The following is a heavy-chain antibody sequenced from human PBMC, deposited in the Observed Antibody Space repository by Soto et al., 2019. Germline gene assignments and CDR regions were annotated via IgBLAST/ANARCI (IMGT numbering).Heavy chain of an antibody. J-gene: IGHJ5*02. Sequence: EVQLVESGGDAVQPGGSLRLSCVVSGISVSDNYMAWVRQAPGKGLEWVSFIYVGGSTYYADSVKGRFTISRYNSENAVHLQMHTLGVADAAFYYCATSTTAIWNWFDPWGQGTLVTVSS. CDR1: GISVSDNY. CDR3: ATSTTAIWNWFDP. CDR2: IYVGGST. V-gene: IGHV3-66*01.